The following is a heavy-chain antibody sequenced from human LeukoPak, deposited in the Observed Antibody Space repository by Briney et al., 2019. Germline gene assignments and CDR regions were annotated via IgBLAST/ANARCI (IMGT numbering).Heavy chain of an antibody. Sequence: GGSLRLSCAASGFSFSSYAMSWVRQAPGKGLEWVANIKQDGSEKYYVDSVKGRFTISRDNAKNSLYLQMNSLRAEDTTVYYCARGGATDYWGQGTLVTVSS. CDR2: IKQDGSEK. J-gene: IGHJ4*02. CDR1: GFSFSSYA. V-gene: IGHV3-7*01. D-gene: IGHD1-26*01. CDR3: ARGGATDY.